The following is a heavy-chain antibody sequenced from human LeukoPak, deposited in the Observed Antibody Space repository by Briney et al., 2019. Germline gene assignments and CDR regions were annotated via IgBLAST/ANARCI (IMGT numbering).Heavy chain of an antibody. CDR3: ARVYYDFVLFGAFDI. D-gene: IGHD3-22*01. J-gene: IGHJ3*02. CDR2: ISAYNGNT. CDR1: GYTFTSYG. Sequence: ASVKVSCKASGYTFTSYGISWVRQAPGQGLEWMGWISAYNGNTNYAQKLQGRVTMTTDTSTSTAYMELRSLRSDDTAVYYCARVYYDFVLFGAFDIRGQGTMVTVSS. V-gene: IGHV1-18*01.